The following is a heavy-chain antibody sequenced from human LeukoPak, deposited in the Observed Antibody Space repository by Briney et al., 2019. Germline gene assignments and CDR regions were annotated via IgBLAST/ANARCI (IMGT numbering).Heavy chain of an antibody. CDR1: GGSISSYY. Sequence: SSETLSLTCTVSGGSISSYYWSWIRQPPGKGLEWIGYIYYSGSTNYNPSLKSRVTISVETSKNEFSLKLRSVTAADTAVYYCARVTGYRIEDYFDYWGQGTLVTVSS. CDR3: ARVTGYRIEDYFDY. J-gene: IGHJ4*02. D-gene: IGHD6-13*01. V-gene: IGHV4-59*01. CDR2: IYYSGST.